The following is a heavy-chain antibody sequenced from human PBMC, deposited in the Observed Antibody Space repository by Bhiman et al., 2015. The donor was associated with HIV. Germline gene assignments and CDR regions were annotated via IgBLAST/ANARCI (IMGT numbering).Heavy chain of an antibody. V-gene: IGHV3-23*01. D-gene: IGHD1-26*01. Sequence: EVQLLESGGGLVQPGGSLRLSCAASGFTFSSYAMSWVRQAQGKGLEWVSAISGSGGSTYYADSVKGRFTISRDNARNSLYLQMNSLRAEDTAVYYCARDPRVGATDYFDYWGQGTLVTVSS. CDR2: ISGSGGST. J-gene: IGHJ4*02. CDR3: ARDPRVGATDYFDY. CDR1: GFTFSSYA.